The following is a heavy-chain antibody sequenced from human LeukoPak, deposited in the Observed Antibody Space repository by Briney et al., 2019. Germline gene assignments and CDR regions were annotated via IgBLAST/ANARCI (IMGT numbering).Heavy chain of an antibody. V-gene: IGHV4-30-4*08. D-gene: IGHD2-2*01. J-gene: IGHJ5*02. CDR3: AIGDRSLYCSSPNCLNWFDP. CDR1: GDSIRNGDYY. Sequence: SETLSLTCTVSGDSIRNGDYYWSWIRQPPGKGLEWMGYIYYSGSTYHNPSLKSRVTISVDTSKNQFSLKLSSVTAADTAVYYCAIGDRSLYCSSPNCLNWFDPWGQRSVVAVSS. CDR2: IYYSGST.